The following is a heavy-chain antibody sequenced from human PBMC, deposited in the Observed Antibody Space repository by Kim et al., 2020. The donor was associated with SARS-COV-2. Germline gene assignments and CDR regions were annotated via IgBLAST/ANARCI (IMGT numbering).Heavy chain of an antibody. Sequence: STKYQADSVKGRCTISRDNDKNALYLQMNSLRAEDTAVYYCAAYGEDGMDVWGQGTTVTVSS. CDR3: AAYGEDGMDV. D-gene: IGHD3-10*01. CDR2: STK. V-gene: IGHV3-48*04. J-gene: IGHJ6*02.